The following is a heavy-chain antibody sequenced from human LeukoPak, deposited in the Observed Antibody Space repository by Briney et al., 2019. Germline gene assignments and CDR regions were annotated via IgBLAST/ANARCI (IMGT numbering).Heavy chain of an antibody. CDR1: GFIVSDNY. Sequence: GGSLRLSCAVSGFIVSDNYMSWVRQAPGKGLEWVSLIYSGGSTYYADSVKGRFTISRDNSKNTLYLHMNSLRAEDTAVYYCAKDGYYDSSAYYYVRYFDLWGRGTLVTVSS. CDR2: IYSGGST. D-gene: IGHD3-22*01. J-gene: IGHJ2*01. V-gene: IGHV3-53*01. CDR3: AKDGYYDSSAYYYVRYFDL.